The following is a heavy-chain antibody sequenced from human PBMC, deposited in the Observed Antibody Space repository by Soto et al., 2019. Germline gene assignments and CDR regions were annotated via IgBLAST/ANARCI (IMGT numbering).Heavy chain of an antibody. CDR1: GFTFSSYS. D-gene: IGHD3-3*01. CDR3: ARAHRTIFGAGYYYGMDV. Sequence: LRLSCAASGFTFSSYSMNWVRQAPGKGLEWVSYISSSSSTIYYADSVKGRFTISGDNAKNSLYLQMNSLRDEDTAVYYCARAHRTIFGAGYYYGMDVWGQGTTVTVSS. CDR2: ISSSSSTI. V-gene: IGHV3-48*02. J-gene: IGHJ6*02.